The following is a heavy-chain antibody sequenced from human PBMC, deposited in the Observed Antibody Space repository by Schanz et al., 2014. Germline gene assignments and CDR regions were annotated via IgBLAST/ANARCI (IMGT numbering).Heavy chain of an antibody. J-gene: IGHJ4*02. Sequence: VQLVESGGGLVQPGGSLRLSCAASGFSVGNKYMSWIRQAPGKGLEWVSYVSSSSSYTHYADSVKGRFTISRDNAKNSLYLQMNSLRAEDTAVYYCAKYRGYYRVSGSYRELEYWGQGTLVTVSS. D-gene: IGHD3-10*01. CDR2: VSSSSSYT. V-gene: IGHV3-11*05. CDR1: GFSVGNKY. CDR3: AKYRGYYRVSGSYRELEY.